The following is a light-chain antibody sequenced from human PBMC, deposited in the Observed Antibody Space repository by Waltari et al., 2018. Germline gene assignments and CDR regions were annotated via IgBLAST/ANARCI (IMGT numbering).Light chain of an antibody. J-gene: IGKJ2*01. Sequence: EIVLTQSPGTLSLSPGDRATLSCRADQGLDVAYVAWYQHKSGQTPRLLVYGAYSRAAGIPERFSCSGSRTDFTLTINSLAPDDLAVYYCQQHHTPPATFGQGTKLEI. V-gene: IGKV3-20*01. CDR1: QGLDVAY. CDR3: QQHHTPPAT. CDR2: GAY.